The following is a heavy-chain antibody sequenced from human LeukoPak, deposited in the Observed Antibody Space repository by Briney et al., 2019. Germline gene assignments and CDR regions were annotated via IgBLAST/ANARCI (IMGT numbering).Heavy chain of an antibody. D-gene: IGHD6-6*01. CDR2: IYHSGGT. J-gene: IGHJ4*02. V-gene: IGHV4-30-2*01. CDR1: GGSISSGGYS. CDR3: ARQGLYSSSGLGY. Sequence: PSQTLSLTCAVSGGSISSGGYSWSWIRQPPGKGLEWIGYIYHSGGTYYNPSLKSRVTISVDTSKNQFSLKLSSVTAADTAVYYCARQGLYSSSGLGYWGQGTLVTVSS.